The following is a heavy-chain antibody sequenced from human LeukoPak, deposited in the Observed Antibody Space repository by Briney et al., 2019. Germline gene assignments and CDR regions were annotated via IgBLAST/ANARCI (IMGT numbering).Heavy chain of an antibody. CDR1: GFTFSSYA. Sequence: GGSLRLSCAASGFTFSSYAMSWVRRAPGKGLEWVSAISGSGGSTYYADSVKGRFTISRDNSKNTLYLQMNSLRAEDTAVYYCARLTQAADGTGVDYWGQGTLVTVSS. CDR3: ARLTQAADGTGVDY. J-gene: IGHJ4*02. CDR2: ISGSGGST. D-gene: IGHD6-13*01. V-gene: IGHV3-23*01.